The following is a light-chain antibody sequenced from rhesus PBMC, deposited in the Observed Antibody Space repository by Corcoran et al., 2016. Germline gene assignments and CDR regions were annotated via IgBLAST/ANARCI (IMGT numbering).Light chain of an antibody. CDR3: QQHNSYPYS. J-gene: IGKJ2*01. CDR2: AAS. CDR1: QGISSY. Sequence: DIQMTQSPSSLSASVGDRVTITCRASQGISSYLAWYQQKPGKAPKLLIYAASTLHSGVPSRFSGSGAGTDFTLTISSLQPEDFATYYCQQHNSYPYSFGQGTKVEIK. V-gene: IGKV1-25*01.